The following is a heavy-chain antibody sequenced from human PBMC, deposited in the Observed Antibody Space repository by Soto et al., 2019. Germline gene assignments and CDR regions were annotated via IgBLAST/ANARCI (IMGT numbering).Heavy chain of an antibody. Sequence: PGESLKISCQAYGYRFSSYWITWVRQKPGKGLEWMGRIDPSGSYTNYSASFEGHVTISADKANSTAYLLWSSLKASVSALYYCLRYAVFTSGGVIVSKSLAYWGNGTL. CDR1: GYRFSSYW. D-gene: IGHD3-16*02. J-gene: IGHJ4*01. CDR3: LRYAVFTSGGVIVSKSLAY. V-gene: IGHV5-10-1*01. CDR2: IDPSGSYT.